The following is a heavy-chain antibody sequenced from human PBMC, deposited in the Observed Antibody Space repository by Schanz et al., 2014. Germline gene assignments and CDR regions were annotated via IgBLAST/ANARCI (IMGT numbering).Heavy chain of an antibody. CDR3: ARDYESALSPPRHDAFDV. CDR2: ISGSSSTK. Sequence: EVQLVESGGGLAQPGGSLRLSCAASGITFSGYSMNWVRQAPGKGLEWVSYISGSSSTKYYADSVKGRFTISRDNGKKSLYLQRNSLRAEEPAVYFCARDYESALSPPRHDAFDVWGQGTVVTVSS. CDR1: GITFSGYS. V-gene: IGHV3-48*01. J-gene: IGHJ3*01. D-gene: IGHD3-22*01.